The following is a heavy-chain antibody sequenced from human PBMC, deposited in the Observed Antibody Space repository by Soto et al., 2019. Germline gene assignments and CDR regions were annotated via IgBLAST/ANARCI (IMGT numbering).Heavy chain of an antibody. Sequence: ASLKVSCKASGYTFTGYYMHWVRQAPGQGLEWMGWINPNSGGTNYAKKFQGRGTMTRDTSISTADMELSRLRSDDTAVYYCARSTRYYYNSSGYYPFDYWGQGTLVTVSS. CDR2: INPNSGGT. D-gene: IGHD3-22*01. CDR3: ARSTRYYYNSSGYYPFDY. J-gene: IGHJ4*02. CDR1: GYTFTGYY. V-gene: IGHV1-2*02.